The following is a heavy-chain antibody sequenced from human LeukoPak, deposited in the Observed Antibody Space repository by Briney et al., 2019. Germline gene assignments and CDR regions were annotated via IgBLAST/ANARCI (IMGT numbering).Heavy chain of an antibody. V-gene: IGHV4-59*01. CDR2: IYYSGST. D-gene: IGHD2-15*01. J-gene: IGHJ4*02. Sequence: SETLSLTCTVSGGSISSYYWSWIRQPPGKGLEWIGYIYYSGSTNYNPSLKSRVTISVDTSKNQFSLKLSSVTAADTAVYYCAREEYCSGGSCFGYWGQGTRVTVSS. CDR1: GGSISSYY. CDR3: AREEYCSGGSCFGY.